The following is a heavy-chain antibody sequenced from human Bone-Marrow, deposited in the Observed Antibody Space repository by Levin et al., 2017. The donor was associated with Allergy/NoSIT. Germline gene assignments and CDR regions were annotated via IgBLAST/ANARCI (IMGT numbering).Heavy chain of an antibody. CDR3: ARDGPAAVDFDY. V-gene: IGHV3-7*01. J-gene: IGHJ4*02. Sequence: GGSLRLSCVASGFTFSSHWMIWVRQAPGKGLEWVANIKGDGSDTSYEDSVKGRFTVSRDNAKNSLYLQMNSLRAEDTAVYYCARDGPAAVDFDYWGQGTLVTVSS. CDR2: IKGDGSDT. D-gene: IGHD4-23*01. CDR1: GFTFSSHW.